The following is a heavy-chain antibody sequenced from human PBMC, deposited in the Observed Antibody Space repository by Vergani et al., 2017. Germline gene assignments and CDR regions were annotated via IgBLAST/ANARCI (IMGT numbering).Heavy chain of an antibody. D-gene: IGHD1/OR15-1a*01. CDR3: ARSNSINPCGTESRIGWFDF. Sequence: DVQLVQSGGGQVQPGESLEVSCSASEFKISDFDIHWVRQAPGRGLDWVGRSGLEGARMIANSVAYFSASVRGRFVISRDDSKNAVHLRLSNLGVEDTAIYYCARSNSINPCGTESRIGWFDFWGQGTLVTV. CDR1: EFKISDFD. V-gene: IGHV3-73*02. CDR2: SGLEGARMIANS. J-gene: IGHJ4*02.